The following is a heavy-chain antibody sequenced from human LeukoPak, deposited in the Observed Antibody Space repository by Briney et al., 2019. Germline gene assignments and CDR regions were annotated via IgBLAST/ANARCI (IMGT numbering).Heavy chain of an antibody. CDR1: GGSFSGYY. J-gene: IGHJ3*02. CDR2: INHSGST. D-gene: IGHD5-12*01. V-gene: IGHV4-34*01. Sequence: NPSETLSLTCAVYGGSFSGYYWSWIRQPPGKGLEWIGEINHSGSTNYNPSLKSRVTISVDTSKNQFSLKLSSVTAADTAVYYCARFDRPLRSRAFDIWGQGTMVTVSS. CDR3: ARFDRPLRSRAFDI.